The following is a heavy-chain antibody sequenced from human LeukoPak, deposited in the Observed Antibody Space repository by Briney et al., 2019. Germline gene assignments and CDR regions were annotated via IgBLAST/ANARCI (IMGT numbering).Heavy chain of an antibody. V-gene: IGHV4-39*01. CDR2: TYYTGST. D-gene: IGHD3-22*01. J-gene: IGHJ3*02. CDR1: GGSISGSNYY. Sequence: SETLSLTCTVSGGSISGSNYYWGWIRQPPGKGLEWIGSTYYTGSTYYNASLKSRVTISVDTSKNQFSLKLSSVTAADTAVYYCARRLEGYDSSGYTDAFDIWGQGTMVTVSS. CDR3: ARRLEGYDSSGYTDAFDI.